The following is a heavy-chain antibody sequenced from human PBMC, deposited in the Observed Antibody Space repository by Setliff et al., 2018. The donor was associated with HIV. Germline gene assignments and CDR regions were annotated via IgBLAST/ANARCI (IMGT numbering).Heavy chain of an antibody. J-gene: IGHJ4*02. D-gene: IGHD3-22*01. CDR1: GGSISSYY. V-gene: IGHV4-4*09. CDR2: IYTSGST. CDR3: ARGLSFYDPGGFDY. Sequence: TLSLTCTVSGGSISSYYWSWIRQPPGKGLEWIGYIYTSGSTNYNPSLKSRVTISVDTSKNQLSLKLSSVTAADTAVYYCARGLSFYDPGGFDYWGQGTLVTVSS.